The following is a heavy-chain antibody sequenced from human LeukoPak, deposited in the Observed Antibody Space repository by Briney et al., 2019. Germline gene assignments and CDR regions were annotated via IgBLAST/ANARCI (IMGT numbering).Heavy chain of an antibody. Sequence: SETLSLTCAVYGGSFTGYYWSWIRQPPGKGLEWIGEINHSGSTNYNPSLKSRVTISVDTSKNQFSLKLSSVTAADTAVYYCARGRWEVRFDNWGQGTLVTVSS. CDR1: GGSFTGYY. J-gene: IGHJ4*02. CDR2: INHSGST. CDR3: ARGRWEVRFDN. D-gene: IGHD1-26*01. V-gene: IGHV4-34*01.